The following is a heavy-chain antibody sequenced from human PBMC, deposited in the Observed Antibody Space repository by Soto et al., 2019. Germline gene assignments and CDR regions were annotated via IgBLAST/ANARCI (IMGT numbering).Heavy chain of an antibody. V-gene: IGHV4-34*01. CDR3: ARLWEPSYYHYGMDV. Sequence: SETLSLTCAGYGGSFTGYDWSWIRQPPGKGLEWIGEINHSGSTNYNPSLKSRVTISVDTSKNPFSLTLSSVTAAETAVYYCARLWEPSYYHYGMDVWGQGTTVTVSS. D-gene: IGHD1-26*01. J-gene: IGHJ6*02. CDR1: GGSFTGYD. CDR2: INHSGST.